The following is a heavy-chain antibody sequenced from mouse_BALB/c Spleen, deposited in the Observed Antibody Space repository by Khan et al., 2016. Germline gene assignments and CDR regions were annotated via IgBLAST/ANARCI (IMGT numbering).Heavy chain of an antibody. CDR3: ARGITTATVYYFDY. V-gene: IGHV3-2*02. J-gene: IGHJ2*01. CDR1: GYSITSDYA. Sequence: EVQLQESGPGLVKPSQSLSLTCTVTGYSITSDYAWNWIRQFPGNNLEWMGYITYSGSTSYNPSLKSRISITRDTSKNQFFLQLNSVTTEDTATYYCARGITTATVYYFDYWGQGTTLTVSS. CDR2: ITYSGST. D-gene: IGHD1-2*01.